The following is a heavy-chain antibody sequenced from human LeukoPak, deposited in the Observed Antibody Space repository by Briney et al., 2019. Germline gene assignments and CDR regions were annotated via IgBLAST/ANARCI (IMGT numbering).Heavy chain of an antibody. J-gene: IGHJ4*02. CDR1: GLTFRSYA. Sequence: GGSLRHFCAASGLTFRSYAMTWVRQSPGKGLGWGSSISCSGTTTYFADSVKGRFTLSRDNSKGSLYLQMTSPRDEDTAIYYCAQDRGYNYPFRYFDHWGQGTLVTVSS. CDR3: AQDRGYNYPFRYFDH. V-gene: IGHV3-23*01. CDR2: ISCSGTTT. D-gene: IGHD5-24*01.